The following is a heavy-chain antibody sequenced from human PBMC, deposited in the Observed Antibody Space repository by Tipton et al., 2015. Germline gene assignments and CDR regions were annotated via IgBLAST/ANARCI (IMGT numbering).Heavy chain of an antibody. Sequence: TLSLTCSVSSDSISKYYWSWIRQPPGKELEWIGYIQYSGSTNYNPSLKSRVTISVDTSKTPFTLKMSSVTASDTAVYYCARARGRHGGLFDSWGQGILVTVSS. D-gene: IGHD4-23*01. CDR3: ARARGRHGGLFDS. CDR2: IQYSGST. J-gene: IGHJ4*02. V-gene: IGHV4-59*01. CDR1: SDSISKYY.